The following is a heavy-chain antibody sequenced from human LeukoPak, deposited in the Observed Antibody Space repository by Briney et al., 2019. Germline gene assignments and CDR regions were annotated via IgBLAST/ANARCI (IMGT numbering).Heavy chain of an antibody. J-gene: IGHJ4*02. CDR1: GFTFSSYG. D-gene: IGHD2-15*01. CDR2: IWYDGSNK. CDR3: ARDLAFDY. V-gene: IGHV3-33*01. Sequence: GRSLRLSCAASGFTFSSYGMHWVRQAPGKGLEWVAVIWYDGSNKHYADSAKGRFTISRDNSKNTLYLQMNSLRAEDTAVYYCARDLAFDYWGQGTLVTVSS.